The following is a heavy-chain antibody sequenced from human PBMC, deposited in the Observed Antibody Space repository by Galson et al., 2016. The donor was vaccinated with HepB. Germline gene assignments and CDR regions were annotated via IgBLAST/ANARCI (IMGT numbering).Heavy chain of an antibody. D-gene: IGHD1-26*01. CDR3: AKDRIGVIADAFDM. J-gene: IGHJ3*02. CDR1: GFTFSSFA. Sequence: SLRLSCAASGFTFSSFAMTWVRQPPGKGLEWVSTITGSGATTYYADAVKGRFTISRDNSNSTLSLRMNSLRAEDTAVYYCAKDRIGVIADAFDMWGQGIMVTVSS. V-gene: IGHV3-23*01. CDR2: ITGSGATT.